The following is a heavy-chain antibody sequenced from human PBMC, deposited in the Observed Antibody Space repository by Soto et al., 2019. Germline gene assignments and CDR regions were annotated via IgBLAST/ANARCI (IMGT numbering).Heavy chain of an antibody. V-gene: IGHV4-59*01. CDR2: VHHTGNT. D-gene: IGHD3-10*01. CDR1: GHSIRDYC. Sequence: ASETMSLTCTVSGHSIRDYCWSWVRQPPRKGLEWICLVHHTGNTNYNTSVETRVTMLIDASANYSTMILTSVTPADAAIYYCERGREDHVDHYFGHSFDSWGQGTLVTVSS. CDR3: ERGREDHVDHYFGHSFDS. J-gene: IGHJ4*02.